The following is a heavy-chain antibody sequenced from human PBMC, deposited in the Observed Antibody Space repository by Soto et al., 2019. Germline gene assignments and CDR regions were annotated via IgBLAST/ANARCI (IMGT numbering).Heavy chain of an antibody. CDR2: ISGRSSNI. CDR1: GFSFSNYA. J-gene: IGHJ2*01. V-gene: IGHV3-48*01. D-gene: IGHD1-26*01. Sequence: EVQLVESGGGLVQPGGSLRLSCAASGFSFSNYAMDWFRQAPGKGLEWVSYISGRSSNIRYADSVKGRFTNSRDNAKSSVYLQMNSLRADDTAVYYCARDPSRGSDWARYLDLWGRGTLVAVSS. CDR3: ARDPSRGSDWARYLDL.